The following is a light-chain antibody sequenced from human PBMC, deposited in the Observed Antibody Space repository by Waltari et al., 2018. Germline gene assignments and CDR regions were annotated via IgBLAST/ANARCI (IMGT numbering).Light chain of an antibody. CDR2: GSF. CDR1: QSLSSTSNNHNF. CDR3: QQYYTMPVT. J-gene: IGKJ4*01. V-gene: IGKV4-1*01. Sequence: DIVMTQSPESLAVSLGERAPTNCKSSQSLSSTSNNHNFLAWYQVKLGQPPKLLFYGSFTRQSGFPDRFSGSGSGTDFTLTISSLQAEDVAIYYCQQYYTMPVTFGGGTKVEIK.